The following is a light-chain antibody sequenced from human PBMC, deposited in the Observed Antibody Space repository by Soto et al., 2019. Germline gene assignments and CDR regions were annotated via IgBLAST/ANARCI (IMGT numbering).Light chain of an antibody. CDR1: QSISSW. CDR3: QQYNSYSPLT. V-gene: IGKV1-5*03. CDR2: KGA. J-gene: IGKJ4*01. Sequence: DIQMTQSPSTLSAAVGHRVTITCRASQSISSWLAWYQQKPGKAPKLLLYKGASLESGFPSRFSGSGSGTEFTLTISSLQPDDFATDYCQQYNSYSPLTFGGGTKVEIK.